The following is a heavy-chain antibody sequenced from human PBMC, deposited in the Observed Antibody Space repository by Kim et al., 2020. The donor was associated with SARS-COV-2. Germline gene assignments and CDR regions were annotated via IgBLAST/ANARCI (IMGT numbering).Heavy chain of an antibody. Sequence: SETLSLTCTVSGGSISSSSYYWGWIRQPPGKGLEWIGSIYYSGSTYYNPSLKSRVTISVDTSKNQFSLKLSSVTAADTAVYYCARDESAAPDYWGQGTLVTVSS. CDR1: GGSISSSSYY. CDR3: ARDESAAPDY. CDR2: IYYSGST. V-gene: IGHV4-39*07. J-gene: IGHJ4*02. D-gene: IGHD6-13*01.